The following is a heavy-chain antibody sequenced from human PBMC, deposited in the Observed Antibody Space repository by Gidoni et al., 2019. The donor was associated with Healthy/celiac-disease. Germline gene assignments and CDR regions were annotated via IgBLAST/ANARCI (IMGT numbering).Heavy chain of an antibody. CDR3: ARDSRYSYGTGDYYYYGMDV. J-gene: IGHJ6*02. CDR2: IYSGGST. Sequence: EVQLVETGGGLIQPGGSLRLSCAASGFTVSSNYMSWVRQAPGKGLEWVSVIYSGGSTYYADSVKGRFTISRDNSKNTLYLQMNSLRAEDTAVYYCARDSRYSYGTGDYYYYGMDVWGQGTTVTVSS. CDR1: GFTVSSNY. D-gene: IGHD5-18*01. V-gene: IGHV3-53*02.